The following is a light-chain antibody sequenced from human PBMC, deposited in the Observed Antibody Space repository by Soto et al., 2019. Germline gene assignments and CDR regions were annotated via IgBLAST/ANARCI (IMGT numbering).Light chain of an antibody. CDR3: QKYRSSRT. J-gene: IGKJ1*01. V-gene: IGKV3-20*01. Sequence: IVWTQSPGKMSLSPGERATLSCRASQRVRSSYLAWYQQKPGQAPRLLIYGAYSRPTGIPDRFSGSGSGTVFTLTISSLEPADSARYYCQKYRSSRTLGQGTTV. CDR2: GAY. CDR1: QRVRSSY.